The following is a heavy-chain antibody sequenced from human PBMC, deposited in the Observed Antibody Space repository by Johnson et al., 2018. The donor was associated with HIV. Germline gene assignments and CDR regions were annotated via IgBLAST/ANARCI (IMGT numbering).Heavy chain of an antibody. D-gene: IGHD6-13*01. CDR3: ARDVGITTAGGAFDI. CDR1: GFTFSSYG. Sequence: QVLLVESGGGVVQPGRSLRLSCAASGFTFSSYGMHWVRQAPGKGLEWVAVIWYDGSNKYYADSVKGRFTISRDNSKITLYLQMNSLRAEDTAVYYCARDVGITTAGGAFDIWGQGTMVTVSS. CDR2: IWYDGSNK. J-gene: IGHJ3*02. V-gene: IGHV3-33*01.